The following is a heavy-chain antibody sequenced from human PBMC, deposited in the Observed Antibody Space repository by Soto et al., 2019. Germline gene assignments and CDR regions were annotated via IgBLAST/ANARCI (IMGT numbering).Heavy chain of an antibody. V-gene: IGHV3-53*01. J-gene: IGHJ4*02. CDR1: GFLVNSAY. CDR3: ARSGYSFAWGY. CDR2: INSDGST. Sequence: EVQLVESGGGLIPPGGSLRLSCAASGFLVNSAYMTWVRQAPGKGLEWLSMINSDGSTLYAESVKGRFTISRDNSKNRLDLQMNSLRAEDKDMYYCARSGYSFAWGYWGQGTLVIVTS. D-gene: IGHD5-18*01.